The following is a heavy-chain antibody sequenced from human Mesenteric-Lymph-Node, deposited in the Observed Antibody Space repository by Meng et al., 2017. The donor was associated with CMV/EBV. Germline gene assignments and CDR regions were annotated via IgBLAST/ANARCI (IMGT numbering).Heavy chain of an antibody. CDR2: INPNSGDT. Sequence: ASVKVSCKASGYSFTDPFLHWVRQAPGQGLEWMGWINPNSGDTKYAQKFQDRVTLTRDTSISVAYMELSRPRSDDTAVYYCARSNTDYYGSGSYYTPFDYWGQGTLVTVSS. CDR1: GYSFTDPF. V-gene: IGHV1-2*02. CDR3: ARSNTDYYGSGSYYTPFDY. J-gene: IGHJ4*02. D-gene: IGHD3-10*01.